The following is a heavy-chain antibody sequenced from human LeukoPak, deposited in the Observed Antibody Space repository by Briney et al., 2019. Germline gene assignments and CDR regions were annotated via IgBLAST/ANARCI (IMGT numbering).Heavy chain of an antibody. Sequence: GGSLRLSCAASGFTFSDYYMSWIRQAPGKGLEWVSYIRSSGSTIYYADSVKGRFTISRDNAKNSLYLQMNSLRAEDTAVYYCARGGGSGWSPNYYYYGMDVWGQGTLVTVSS. J-gene: IGHJ6*02. D-gene: IGHD6-19*01. V-gene: IGHV3-11*01. CDR3: ARGGGSGWSPNYYYYGMDV. CDR2: IRSSGSTI. CDR1: GFTFSDYY.